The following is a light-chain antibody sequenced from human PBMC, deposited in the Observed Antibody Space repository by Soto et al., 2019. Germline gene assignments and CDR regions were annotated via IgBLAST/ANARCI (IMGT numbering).Light chain of an antibody. CDR2: LNSDGSH. CDR3: QTWGTGIHYV. CDR1: SGHSSYA. V-gene: IGLV4-69*01. J-gene: IGLJ1*01. Sequence: QPVLTQSPSASASLGASVKLTCTLSSGHSSYAIAWHQQQPEKGPRYLMKLNSDGSHSQGDGIPDRFSGSSSGAERYLTISSLQSEDEDDYYCQTWGTGIHYVFGTGTKLTVL.